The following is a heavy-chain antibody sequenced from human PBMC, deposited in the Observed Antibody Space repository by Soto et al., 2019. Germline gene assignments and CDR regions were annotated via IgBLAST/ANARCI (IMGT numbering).Heavy chain of an antibody. CDR2: IIPIFGTA. V-gene: IGHV1-69*06. CDR3: AGEPKYDVWSGYPLSGMDV. J-gene: IGHJ6*02. D-gene: IGHD3-3*01. CDR1: GGTFSSYA. Sequence: QVQLVQSGAEVKKPGSSVKVSCKASGGTFSSYAISWVRQAPGQGLEWMGGIIPIFGTANYAQKFQGRVTITADKSTSTAYMELSSLRSEDTAVYYCAGEPKYDVWSGYPLSGMDVWGQGTTVTVSS.